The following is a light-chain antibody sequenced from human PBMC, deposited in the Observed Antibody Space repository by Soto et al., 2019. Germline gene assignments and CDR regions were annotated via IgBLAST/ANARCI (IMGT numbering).Light chain of an antibody. CDR1: HSVSSY. J-gene: IGKJ1*01. V-gene: IGKV3-20*01. Sequence: EIVFTLSPATLSLSPGERATLSCRASHSVSSYLAWYQQKPGQAPRLLIYGASSRATGIPDRFSGSGSGTDFTLTISRLEPEDFAVYYCQQYGSSPWTFGQGTKVDIK. CDR2: GAS. CDR3: QQYGSSPWT.